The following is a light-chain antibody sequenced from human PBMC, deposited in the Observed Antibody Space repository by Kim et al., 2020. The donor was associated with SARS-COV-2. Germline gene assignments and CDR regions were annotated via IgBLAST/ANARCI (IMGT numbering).Light chain of an antibody. CDR2: KAS. CDR3: QQYLSYPFT. J-gene: IGKJ4*01. V-gene: IGKV1-5*03. Sequence: DIRMTQSPSTLSASVGDRVTITCRASQIISYSLAWFQQKPGKAPEVFIYKASSLESGVPSRFSGSGSGTEFTFTISSLQTDDFATYYCQQYLSYPFTFGGGTKVDIK. CDR1: QIISYS.